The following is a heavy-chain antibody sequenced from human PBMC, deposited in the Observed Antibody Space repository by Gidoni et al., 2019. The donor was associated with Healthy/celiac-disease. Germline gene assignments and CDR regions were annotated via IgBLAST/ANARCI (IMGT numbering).Heavy chain of an antibody. CDR2: IIPILGIA. CDR1: GGTFSSYT. CDR3: ARDGEGDWFDP. V-gene: IGHV1-69*08. J-gene: IGHJ5*02. Sequence: QVQLVQSGAEVKKPGSSVKVSCKASGGTFSSYTISWVRQAPGQGLEWMGRIIPILGIANYAQKFQGRVTITAAKSTSTAYMELSSLRSEDTAVYYCARDGEGDWFDPWGQGTLVTVSS. D-gene: IGHD2-21*01.